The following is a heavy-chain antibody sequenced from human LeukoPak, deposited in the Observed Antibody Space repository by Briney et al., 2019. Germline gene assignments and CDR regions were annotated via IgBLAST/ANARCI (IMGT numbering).Heavy chain of an antibody. D-gene: IGHD4-23*01. CDR3: ARSLTTVVTPYWFDP. Sequence: PSETLSLTCTVSGGSISSYYWSWIRQPPGKGLEWIACISYSGSTKYNPSLKSRVTISVDTSKNQLSLKLSSVTAADTAVYYCARSLTTVVTPYWFDPWGQGTLVTVSS. V-gene: IGHV4-59*01. CDR2: ISYSGST. J-gene: IGHJ5*02. CDR1: GGSISSYY.